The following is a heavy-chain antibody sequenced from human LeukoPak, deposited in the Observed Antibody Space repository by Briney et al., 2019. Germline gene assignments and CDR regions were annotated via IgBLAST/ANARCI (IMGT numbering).Heavy chain of an antibody. CDR1: GGSISSSSYY. Sequence: PSETLSLTCTVSGGSISSSSYYWGWIRQPPGKGLEWIGSMYYSGSTYYNPSLKSRVTISVDTSKNQFSLKLSSVTAADTAVYYCASLYIYGSGSRRDAYYYYYYMDVWGKGTTVTISS. J-gene: IGHJ6*03. CDR2: MYYSGST. V-gene: IGHV4-39*01. CDR3: ASLYIYGSGSRRDAYYYYYYMDV. D-gene: IGHD3-10*01.